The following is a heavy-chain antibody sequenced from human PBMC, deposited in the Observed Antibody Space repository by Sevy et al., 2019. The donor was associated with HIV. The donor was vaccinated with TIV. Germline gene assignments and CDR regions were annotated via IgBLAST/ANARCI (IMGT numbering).Heavy chain of an antibody. V-gene: IGHV3-30*02. D-gene: IGHD4-17*01. J-gene: IGHJ4*02. CDR3: AKSRWTTVTAHYFDY. CDR1: GFPFSSYG. CDR2: IWYDGSNK. Sequence: GGSLRLSCAASGFPFSSYGMHWVRQAPGKGLEWVAFIWYDGSNKYYADSVKGRFTVSRDNYKNTLYLQMNSLRGEDTAVYYCAKSRWTTVTAHYFDYWGQGTLVTVSS.